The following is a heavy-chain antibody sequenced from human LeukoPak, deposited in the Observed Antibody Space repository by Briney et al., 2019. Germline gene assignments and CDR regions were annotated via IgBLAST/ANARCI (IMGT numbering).Heavy chain of an antibody. CDR3: ATLSDAIAAAGTRNY. CDR2: LTRSGGDT. CDR1: GFTFTDYP. D-gene: IGHD6-13*01. Sequence: GGSLRLSCAASGFTFTDYPMSWLRQAPGKGVEWVSALTRSGGDTYHADTVKGRFTISRDNSKNMLHLQMSSLRAEDTAVYYCATLSDAIAAAGTRNYWGQGTLVTVSS. J-gene: IGHJ4*02. V-gene: IGHV3-23*01.